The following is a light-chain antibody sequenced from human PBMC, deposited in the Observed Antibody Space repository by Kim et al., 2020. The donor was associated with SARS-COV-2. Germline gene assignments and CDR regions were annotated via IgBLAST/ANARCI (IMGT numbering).Light chain of an antibody. Sequence: GQTVTITCSGSSSTSGTNSINWYQHLPGMAPRLLIHTNDHQPPEVPARFSASRSDASASLAVSGLLPEDEGDYYCASWINRLNSPVFGGGTRLTVL. CDR3: ASWINRLNSPV. J-gene: IGLJ3*02. CDR1: SSTSGTNS. V-gene: IGLV1-44*01. CDR2: TND.